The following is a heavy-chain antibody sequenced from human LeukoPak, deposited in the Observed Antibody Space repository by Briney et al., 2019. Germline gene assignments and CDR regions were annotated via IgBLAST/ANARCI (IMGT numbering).Heavy chain of an antibody. CDR2: IIPLTGTA. V-gene: IGHV1-69*06. CDR3: ARAPEYYGSGSYYNGPLDY. J-gene: IGHJ4*02. CDR1: GGTFSRYA. Sequence: SVKVSCKASGGTFSRYAVSWVRQAPGQGLEWMGGIIPLTGTANHAQKFQGRVTITADKSTSTAYMELSSLRSEDTAVYYCARAPEYYGSGSYYNGPLDYWGQGTLVTVSS. D-gene: IGHD3-10*01.